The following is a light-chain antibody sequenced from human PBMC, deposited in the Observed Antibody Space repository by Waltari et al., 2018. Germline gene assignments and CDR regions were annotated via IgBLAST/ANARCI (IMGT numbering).Light chain of an antibody. CDR3: QQYYDTPRT. J-gene: IGKJ1*01. Sequence: DIVMTQSPDSLAVSLGERGIINCKSSQTFLYSSDNNNYLAWYQQKLGQPPKLLIYWASTRASGVPDRFSGSGSGTDFTLTISSLQAEDVAVYYCQQYYDTPRTFGQGTRVEIK. CDR1: QTFLYSSDNNNY. V-gene: IGKV4-1*01. CDR2: WAS.